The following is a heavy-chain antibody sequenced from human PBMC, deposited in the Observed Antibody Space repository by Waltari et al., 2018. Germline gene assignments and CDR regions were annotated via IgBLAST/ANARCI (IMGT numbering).Heavy chain of an antibody. J-gene: IGHJ5*01. Sequence: QVQLVQSGAEVKRPGASVRISCMASGNTFTDFYIHWVRQAAGQRLEWRGGINFNTGDPHLGQKLKGRVTMTGDTSINTVYLELTRLTSDDAALYYWARASHTGRTSFYTLHSWGHGTLVTVSS. D-gene: IGHD3-9*01. CDR2: INFNTGDP. CDR3: ARASHTGRTSFYTLHS. V-gene: IGHV1-2*02. CDR1: GNTFTDFY.